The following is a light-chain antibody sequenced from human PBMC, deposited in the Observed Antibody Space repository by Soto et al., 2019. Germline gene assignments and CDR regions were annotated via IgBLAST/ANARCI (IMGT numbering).Light chain of an antibody. J-gene: IGKJ1*01. V-gene: IGKV3-20*01. Sequence: DIVLTQSPGTLSLSPGERATISCRASQSVSNNYLAWYQQKPGQAPRLLIYGASNKATGIPDRFSGSRSGTYSTLTISIQEPEYFAVYYCHHYGSSGTFGQGTKVEIK. CDR2: GAS. CDR1: QSVSNNY. CDR3: HHYGSSGT.